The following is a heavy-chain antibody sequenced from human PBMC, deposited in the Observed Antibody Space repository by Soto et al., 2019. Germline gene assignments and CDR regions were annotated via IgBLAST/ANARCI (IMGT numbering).Heavy chain of an antibody. J-gene: IGHJ6*02. V-gene: IGHV4-30-4*01. CDR3: AREGAASYSYYYGTDV. CDR1: GGSISSGDSY. Sequence: PSETLSLTCTVSGGSISSGDSYWSWIRQSPGKGLEWIGYIYYSGSTYYNPSLKSRVTISVDTSKNQFSLKLNSVTAADTAVYYCAREGAASYSYYYGTDVWGQGTTVTVSS. D-gene: IGHD3-16*01. CDR2: IYYSGST.